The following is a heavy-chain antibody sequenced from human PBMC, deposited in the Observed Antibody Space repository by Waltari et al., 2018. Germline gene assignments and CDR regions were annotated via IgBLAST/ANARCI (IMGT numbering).Heavy chain of an antibody. V-gene: IGHV4-34*01. CDR2: INHSGST. Sequence: QVQLQESGPGLLKPSETLALTCAVYGESFSGYYWNWIRQPPGKGLEWIGEINHSGSTNYNPSLKSRVTISIDTSKNQFSLKLSSVTAADTAVYYCARGRGRYCSSTSCYIGHHVSRGPDAFDIWGQGTMVTVSS. CDR1: GESFSGYY. D-gene: IGHD2-2*02. J-gene: IGHJ3*02. CDR3: ARGRGRYCSSTSCYIGHHVSRGPDAFDI.